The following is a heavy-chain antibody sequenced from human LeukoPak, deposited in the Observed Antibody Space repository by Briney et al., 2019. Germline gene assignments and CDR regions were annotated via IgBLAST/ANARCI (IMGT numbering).Heavy chain of an antibody. CDR3: ARDGQQLGF. D-gene: IGHD6-13*01. J-gene: IGHJ4*02. CDR2: IKQDGSEK. Sequence: QPGGSLRLSCAASGFTFSSYEMNWVRQAPGKGLEWVANIKQDGSEKYYVDSVKGRFTISRDNAKNSLYLQMNSLRAEDTAVYYCARDGQQLGFWGQGTLVTVSS. V-gene: IGHV3-7*04. CDR1: GFTFSSYE.